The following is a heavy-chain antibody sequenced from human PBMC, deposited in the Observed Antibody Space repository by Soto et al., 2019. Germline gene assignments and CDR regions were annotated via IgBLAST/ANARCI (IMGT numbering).Heavy chain of an antibody. V-gene: IGHV3-30*18. J-gene: IGHJ4*02. CDR2: ISYDGSNK. Sequence: QVQLVESGGGVVQPGRSLRLSCAASGFTFSRYGMHWVRQAPGKGLEWVAVISYDGSNKYYADSVKGRFTISRDNSKNTLYLQMNSLRAEDTAVYYCAKFAVALDYWGQGTLVTVSS. CDR3: AKFAVALDY. CDR1: GFTFSRYG. D-gene: IGHD6-19*01.